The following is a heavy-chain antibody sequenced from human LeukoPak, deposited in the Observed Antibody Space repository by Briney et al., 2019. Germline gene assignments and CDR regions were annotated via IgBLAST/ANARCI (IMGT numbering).Heavy chain of an antibody. CDR3: ARGGKYCPSGVCYQELAY. CDR2: ISYDGYNK. Sequence: GGSLRLSCAASGFIFNSYAMHWVRQAPGKGLEWVAVISYDGYNKDCADSVKGRITISRDNSKNTLYLRMNSLRAEDTAVYFCARGGKYCPSGVCYQELAYWGQGTLVTVSS. V-gene: IGHV3-30-3*01. D-gene: IGHD2-8*01. CDR1: GFIFNSYA. J-gene: IGHJ4*02.